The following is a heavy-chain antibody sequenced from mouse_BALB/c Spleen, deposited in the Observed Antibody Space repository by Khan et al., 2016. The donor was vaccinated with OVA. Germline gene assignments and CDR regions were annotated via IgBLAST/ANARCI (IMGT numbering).Heavy chain of an antibody. J-gene: IGHJ1*01. V-gene: IGHV2-6-7*01. D-gene: IGHD1-1*01. CDR2: IWGDGST. CDR3: ARDNLSSYDWYFAV. Sequence: VELVESGPGLVAPSQSLSITCTVSGFSLTGYGVNWVRQSPGEGLEWLGMIWGDGSTGYNSALKSRLSISKDHSKSQVFSKMNSLQTDDTARYYWARDNLSSYDWYFAVRGAGTTVTVSS. CDR1: GFSLTGYG.